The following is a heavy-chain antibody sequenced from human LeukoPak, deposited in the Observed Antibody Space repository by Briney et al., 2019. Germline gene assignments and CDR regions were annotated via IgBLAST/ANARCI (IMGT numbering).Heavy chain of an antibody. V-gene: IGHV4-34*01. CDR1: GGSFSGYY. Sequence: SETLSLTCAVYGGSFSGYYWSWIRQPPGKGLEWIGEINHSGSTNYNPSLKSRVTISVDTSKNQFSPKLSSVTAADTAVYYCAREELGGLNPWGQGTLVTVSS. D-gene: IGHD3-16*01. CDR3: AREELGGLNP. J-gene: IGHJ5*02. CDR2: INHSGST.